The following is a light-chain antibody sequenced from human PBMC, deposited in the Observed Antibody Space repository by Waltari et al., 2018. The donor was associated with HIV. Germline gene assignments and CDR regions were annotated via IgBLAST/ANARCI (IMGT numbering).Light chain of an antibody. CDR1: QGISTW. CDR3: QQADSFPRT. Sequence: DIQMTQSPSSVSASVGDRVTIPCRASQGISTWLAWYQQKPGKAPKLLIYTASTLQSGVPSRYSGGGSGTDFTLTISSLQPEDFATYYCQQADSFPRTFGQGTKVEVK. V-gene: IGKV1-12*01. J-gene: IGKJ1*01. CDR2: TAS.